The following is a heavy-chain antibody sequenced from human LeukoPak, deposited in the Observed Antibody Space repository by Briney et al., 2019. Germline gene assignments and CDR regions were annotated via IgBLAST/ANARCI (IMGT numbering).Heavy chain of an antibody. D-gene: IGHD1-26*01. V-gene: IGHV3-7*03. CDR2: INQDGSEK. Sequence: GGSLRLSCAASGFTFRNYWMTWVRQAPGKGLEWVANINQDGSEKFYMDSVKGRFTISRDNAENSLCLQMNSLRADDTAVYYCASSGSYRFDYWGQGTLVTVSS. CDR1: GFTFRNYW. J-gene: IGHJ4*02. CDR3: ASSGSYRFDY.